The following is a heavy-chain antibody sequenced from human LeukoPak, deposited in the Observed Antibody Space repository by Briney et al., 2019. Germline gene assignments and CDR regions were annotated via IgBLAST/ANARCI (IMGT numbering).Heavy chain of an antibody. J-gene: IGHJ4*02. CDR3: ARVLCSGGYCYYFDY. CDR1: GFTFSTYW. D-gene: IGHD2-15*01. CDR2: INADGRTT. Sequence: GGSLRLSCAASGFTFSTYWMHWVRQPPGKGLVWVSRINADGRTTSYADSVKGRFTISRDNAKNTLHLQMNSLRVEDTAVYYCARVLCSGGYCYYFDYWGQGTLVTVSS. V-gene: IGHV3-74*01.